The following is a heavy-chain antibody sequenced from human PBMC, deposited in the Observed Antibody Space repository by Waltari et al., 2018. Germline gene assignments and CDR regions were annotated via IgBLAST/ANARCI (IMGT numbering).Heavy chain of an antibody. J-gene: IGHJ4*02. CDR3: AREIEGGDYFDY. CDR1: GGSISSYY. V-gene: IGHV4-59*01. D-gene: IGHD3-16*01. Sequence: QVQLQESGPGLVKPSETLSLTCTVSGGSISSYYWSWPRQPPGKGLEWIGYIYYSGSTNYNPSLKSRVTISVDTSKNQFSLKLSSVTAADTAVYYCAREIEGGDYFDYWGQGTLVTVSS. CDR2: IYYSGST.